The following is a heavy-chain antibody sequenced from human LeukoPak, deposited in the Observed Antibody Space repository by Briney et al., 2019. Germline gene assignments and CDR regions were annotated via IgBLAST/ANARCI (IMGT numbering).Heavy chain of an antibody. CDR1: GYSITTGHY. V-gene: IGHV4-38-2*02. CDR2: IYHGETT. CDR3: ARGGQPLLGNWFDP. D-gene: IGHD2-21*02. J-gene: IGHJ5*02. Sequence: PSETLSLTCTVSGYSITTGHYWGWIRQPPGRGLEWIGSIYHGETTYYNPSLKTRLTISLDTSKNQFSMKLSSVTAADTAVYYCARGGQPLLGNWFDPWGRGTLVTVSS.